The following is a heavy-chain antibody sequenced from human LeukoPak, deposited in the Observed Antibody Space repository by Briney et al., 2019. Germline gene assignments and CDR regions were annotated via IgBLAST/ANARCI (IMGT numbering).Heavy chain of an antibody. CDR1: GFTFSSYW. CDR3: ARDASIIAAAATGYFDY. V-gene: IGHV3-7*01. D-gene: IGHD6-13*01. CDR2: IKQDGSEK. Sequence: GGSLRLSCAASGFTFSSYWMSWVRQAPGKGLEWVANIKQDGSEKYYVDSVKGRFTISRDNAKNSLYLQMNSPRAEDTAVYYCARDASIIAAAATGYFDYWGQGTLVTVSS. J-gene: IGHJ4*02.